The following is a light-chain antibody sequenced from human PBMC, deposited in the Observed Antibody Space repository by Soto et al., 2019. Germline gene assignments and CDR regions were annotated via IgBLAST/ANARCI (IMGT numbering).Light chain of an antibody. CDR3: TSYAGSNNFFYV. V-gene: IGLV2-8*01. Sequence: TQPPFASGSPGQSVTISCTGTSSDVGGYNYVSWYQQHPGKAPKLMIYEVSKRPSGVPDRFSGSKSGNTASLTVSGLQAEDEADYYCTSYAGSNNFFYVFGTGTKVTVL. J-gene: IGLJ1*01. CDR1: SSDVGGYNY. CDR2: EVS.